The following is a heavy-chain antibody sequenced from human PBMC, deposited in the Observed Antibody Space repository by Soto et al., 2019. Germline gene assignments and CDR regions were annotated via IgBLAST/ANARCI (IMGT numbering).Heavy chain of an antibody. Sequence: EVQLVESGGGLVQPGGSPRLSCAASGFTFSTHSMNWVRQAPGKGLEWISYITSSSVTMYADSVKGRFTISRDNAKNSLYLQMNSLRAEDTAVYFCVGEVGFQLIYWGQGTLVTVSS. CDR1: GFTFSTHS. CDR2: ITSSSVTM. J-gene: IGHJ4*02. V-gene: IGHV3-48*01. D-gene: IGHD2-2*01. CDR3: VGEVGFQLIY.